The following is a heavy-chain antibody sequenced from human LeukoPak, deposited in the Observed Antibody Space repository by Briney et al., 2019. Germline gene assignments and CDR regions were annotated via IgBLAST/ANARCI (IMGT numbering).Heavy chain of an antibody. V-gene: IGHV4-61*02. CDR3: ARSIRSPYYSGSGNYYNVESLGAFDI. Sequence: SETLSLTCTVSGDSISSGDYYWSWIRQPAGKGLEWIGRISSSGSTNYNPSLKSRVTISVDTSKNQFSLKLSSVTAADTAVYYCARSIRSPYYSGSGNYYNVESLGAFDIWGLGTMVTVSS. J-gene: IGHJ3*02. CDR2: ISSSGST. CDR1: GDSISSGDYY. D-gene: IGHD3-10*01.